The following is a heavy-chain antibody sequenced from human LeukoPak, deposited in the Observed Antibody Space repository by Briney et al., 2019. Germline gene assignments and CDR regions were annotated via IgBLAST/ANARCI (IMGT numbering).Heavy chain of an antibody. CDR1: GFTFSDYY. V-gene: IGHV3-11*01. J-gene: IGHJ6*03. CDR3: ARVSDTAMVTVYYYYMDV. CDR2: ISSSGSTI. D-gene: IGHD5-18*01. Sequence: GGSLRLSCAASGFTFSDYYMSWLRQAPGKGLEWVSYISSSGSTIYYADSVKGRFTISRDNAKNSLYLQMNSLRAEGTAVYYCARVSDTAMVTVYYYYMDVWGKGTTVTISS.